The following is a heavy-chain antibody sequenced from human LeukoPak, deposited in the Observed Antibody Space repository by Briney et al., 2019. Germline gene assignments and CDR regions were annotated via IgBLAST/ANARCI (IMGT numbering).Heavy chain of an antibody. D-gene: IGHD6-13*01. Sequence: ASVKVSCKASGYTFTSYDINWVRQATGQGFEWMGWMNPNSGNTGYAQKFQGSVTITRNTSISTAYMELSSLRSEDTAVYYCARGLLIAAAGTPPGYWGQGTLVTVSS. CDR3: ARGLLIAAAGTPPGY. J-gene: IGHJ4*02. CDR1: GYTFTSYD. CDR2: MNPNSGNT. V-gene: IGHV1-8*03.